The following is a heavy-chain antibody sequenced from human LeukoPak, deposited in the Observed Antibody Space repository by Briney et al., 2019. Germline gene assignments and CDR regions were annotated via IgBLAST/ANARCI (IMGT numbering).Heavy chain of an antibody. J-gene: IGHJ3*01. V-gene: IGHV3-21*01. CDR3: VRDRGGIFYFDSSGYQDALDV. CDR1: GFTFSSYS. CDR2: ISSSSSYI. D-gene: IGHD3-22*01. Sequence: PGGSLRLSCAASGFTFSSYSMNWVRRAPGKGLEWVSSISSSSSYIYYADSVKGRFTISRDNAKNSLYLHMVSLSAEDTAVYYCVRDRGGIFYFDSSGYQDALDVWGQGIMVTVSS.